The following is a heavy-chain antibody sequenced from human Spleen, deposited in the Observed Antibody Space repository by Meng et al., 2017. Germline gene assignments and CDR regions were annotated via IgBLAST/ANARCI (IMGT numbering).Heavy chain of an antibody. CDR3: ARDSHPAWDYGGNTQKGVSFDY. J-gene: IGHJ4*02. CDR2: IIPIFGTA. Sequence: SVKVSCKASGGTFSSYAISWVRQAPGQGLEWMGGIIPIFGTANYAQKFQGRVTITTDESTSTAYMELSSLRSEDTAVYYCARDSHPAWDYGGNTQKGVSFDYWGQGTLVTVSS. CDR1: GGTFSSYA. V-gene: IGHV1-69*05. D-gene: IGHD4-23*01.